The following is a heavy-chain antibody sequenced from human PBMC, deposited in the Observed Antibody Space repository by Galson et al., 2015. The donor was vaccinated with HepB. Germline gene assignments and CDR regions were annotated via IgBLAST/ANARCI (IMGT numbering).Heavy chain of an antibody. CDR3: ARDRITMVRGPFDY. Sequence: TLSLTCAVYGGSFSGYYWSWIRQPPGKGLEWIGEINHSGSTNYNPSLKSRVTISVDTSKNQFSLKLSSVTAADTAVYYCARDRITMVRGPFDYWGQGTLVTVSS. CDR1: GGSFSGYY. J-gene: IGHJ4*02. CDR2: INHSGST. V-gene: IGHV4-34*01. D-gene: IGHD3-10*01.